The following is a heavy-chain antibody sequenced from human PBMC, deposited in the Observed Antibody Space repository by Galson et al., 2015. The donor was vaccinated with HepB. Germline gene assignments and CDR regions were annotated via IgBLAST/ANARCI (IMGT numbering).Heavy chain of an antibody. V-gene: IGHV1-8*01. CDR3: ARYYDFWTDTGAFYYYYGMDV. J-gene: IGHJ6*02. Sequence: SVKVSCKASGYTFTSYDINWVRQATGQGLEWMGWMNPNSGNTGYAQKFQGRVTMTRNTSISTAYMELSSLRSEDTAVYYCARYYDFWTDTGAFYYYYGMDVWGHGTTVTVSS. CDR2: MNPNSGNT. CDR1: GYTFTSYD. D-gene: IGHD3-3*01.